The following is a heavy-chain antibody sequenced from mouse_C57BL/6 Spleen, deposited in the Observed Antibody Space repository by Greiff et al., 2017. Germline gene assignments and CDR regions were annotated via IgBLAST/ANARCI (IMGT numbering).Heavy chain of an antibody. CDR1: GYSITSGYY. V-gene: IGHV3-6*01. J-gene: IGHJ3*01. D-gene: IGHD2-3*01. Sequence: VQLKESGPGLVKPSQSLSLTCSVTGYSITSGYYWNWIRQFPGNKLEWMGYISYDGSNNYNPSLKNRISITRDTSKNQFFLKLNSVTTEDTATYYCASIYDGYYPFAYWGQGTLVTVSA. CDR2: ISYDGSN. CDR3: ASIYDGYYPFAY.